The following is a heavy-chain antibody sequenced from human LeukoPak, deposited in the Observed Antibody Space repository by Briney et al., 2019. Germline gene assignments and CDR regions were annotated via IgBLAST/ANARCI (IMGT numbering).Heavy chain of an antibody. CDR3: ARGLHIIDY. D-gene: IGHD5-24*01. Sequence: KPSETLPLTCAVSGYSISSGYYWGWIRQPPGKGLEWIGTIYHSGTTYYNPSLESRVTISVDTSKNQFSRKLSSVTAADTPVYYFARGLHIIDYWGQGTLVTVSS. CDR1: GYSISSGYY. V-gene: IGHV4-38-2*01. J-gene: IGHJ4*02. CDR2: IYHSGTT.